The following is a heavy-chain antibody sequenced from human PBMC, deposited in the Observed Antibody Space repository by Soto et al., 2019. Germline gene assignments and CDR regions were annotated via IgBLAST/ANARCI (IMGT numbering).Heavy chain of an antibody. CDR2: INSSGST. CDR3: ARAGFYGPYDAFDI. Sequence: SETLSPTSAVYGGTPRRSYWRRLRQPPGKGLEWIGEINSSGSTNYNPSLTSGASISVDTSKNQFSLKLSSVTAADTAVYYCARAGFYGPYDAFDIWGQGTMVT. D-gene: IGHD3-10*01. V-gene: IGHV4-34*01. J-gene: IGHJ3*02. CDR1: GGTPRRSY.